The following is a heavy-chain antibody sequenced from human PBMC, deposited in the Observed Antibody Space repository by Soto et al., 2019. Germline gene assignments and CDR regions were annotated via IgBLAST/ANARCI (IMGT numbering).Heavy chain of an antibody. CDR2: IYSGVST. CDR3: ATSIVVVGTLPGVMDV. V-gene: IGHV3-66*01. D-gene: IGHD6-19*01. J-gene: IGHJ6*02. Sequence: GGSLRLSCAASGVSVSSSYMNWVRQAPEKGLEWVSVIYSGVSTYYADSVKGRFTISRDSSQSTLYLQMNSLTAEDTAVYYCATSIVVVGTLPGVMDVWGQGIMVTV. CDR1: GVSVSSSY.